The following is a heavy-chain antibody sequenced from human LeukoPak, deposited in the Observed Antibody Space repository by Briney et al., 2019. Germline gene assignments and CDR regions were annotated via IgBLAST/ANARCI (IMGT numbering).Heavy chain of an antibody. CDR1: AFTFSTYW. J-gene: IGHJ4*02. V-gene: IGHV3-7*01. D-gene: IGHD6-13*01. Sequence: PGGSLRLSCAASAFTFSTYWMSWVRQPPGKGLEWVANIKHDGSEKYFVDSVKDRFTISRDNAKNSLYLQMNSLRAEDTAVYYCARVGTAEGTLEDYWGQGTLVTVSS. CDR3: ARVGTAEGTLEDY. CDR2: IKHDGSEK.